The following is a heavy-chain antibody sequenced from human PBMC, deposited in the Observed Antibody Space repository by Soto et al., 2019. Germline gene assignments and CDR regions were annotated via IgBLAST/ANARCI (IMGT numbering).Heavy chain of an antibody. D-gene: IGHD3-22*01. Sequence: QVQLVEPGGGVVQPGRSLRLSCAASGFTFSSYGMHWVRQAPGKGLEWVAVIWYDGSNKYYADSVKGRFTISRDNSKNTLYLQMNSLRAEDTAVYYCARARNYYDSTIDYWGQGTLVTVSS. CDR3: ARARNYYDSTIDY. V-gene: IGHV3-33*01. J-gene: IGHJ4*02. CDR1: GFTFSSYG. CDR2: IWYDGSNK.